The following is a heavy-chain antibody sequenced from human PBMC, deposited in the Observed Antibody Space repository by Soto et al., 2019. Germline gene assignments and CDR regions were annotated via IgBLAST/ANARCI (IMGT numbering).Heavy chain of an antibody. CDR1: GGSISSSTHY. CDR2: IYYSGNT. CDR3: ARTPLRDGSNSFPRTFDY. D-gene: IGHD1-26*01. V-gene: IGHV4-39*01. Sequence: SETLSLTCTVSGGSISSSTHYWGWIRQSPGKGLEWSGSIYYSGNTHYTPSLASRVTISVDTSKNQFSLKVSSVTAADTAVYYCARTPLRDGSNSFPRTFDYWGQGTLVTV. J-gene: IGHJ4*02.